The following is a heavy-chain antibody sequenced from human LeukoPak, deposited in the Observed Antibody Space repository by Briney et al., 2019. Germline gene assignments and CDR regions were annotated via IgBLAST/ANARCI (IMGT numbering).Heavy chain of an antibody. CDR2: INHSGST. Sequence: ASETRSLTCAVYGGSFSGYYWRWIRQPPGKGLEWIGEINHSGSTNYNPSLNSRVTISVDTSKNQSSLKLSSVTAADTAVYYCARTYSGSYARIGAFDIWGQGTMVTVSS. CDR1: GGSFSGYY. CDR3: ARTYSGSYARIGAFDI. D-gene: IGHD1-26*01. J-gene: IGHJ3*02. V-gene: IGHV4-34*01.